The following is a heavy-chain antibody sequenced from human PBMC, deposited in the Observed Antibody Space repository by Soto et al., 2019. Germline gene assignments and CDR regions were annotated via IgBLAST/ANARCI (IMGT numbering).Heavy chain of an antibody. V-gene: IGHV3-74*01. D-gene: IGHD2-15*01. CDR3: TKDTFGGRDS. CDR2: INPESTTI. CDR1: GIDLSIYW. J-gene: IGHJ4*02. Sequence: EAQLVESGGGLVQPGGSLRLSCTGSGIDLSIYWTHWVRQAPGKGLVWVSRINPESTTISYADSVKGRFTISRDNAENTLFLHMNSLSAEDTGVYYCTKDTFGGRDSWGQGTLVTVSS.